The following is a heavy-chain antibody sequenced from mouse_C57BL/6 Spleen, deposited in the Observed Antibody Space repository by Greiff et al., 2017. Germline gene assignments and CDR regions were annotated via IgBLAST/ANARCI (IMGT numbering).Heavy chain of an antibody. Sequence: VQLQESGPGLVASSQSLSITCTVSGFSLTSYAISWVRQPPGKGLEWLGARWTGGGTNSNSSLKSILSISKDNSKSEVFLKMNGLQTDDTAGYYCASSYCYGGSLGPMDYWGQGTSVTVSS. CDR2: RWTGGGT. CDR1: GFSLTSYA. V-gene: IGHV2-9-1*01. CDR3: ASSYCYGGSLGPMDY. J-gene: IGHJ4*01. D-gene: IGHD1-1*01.